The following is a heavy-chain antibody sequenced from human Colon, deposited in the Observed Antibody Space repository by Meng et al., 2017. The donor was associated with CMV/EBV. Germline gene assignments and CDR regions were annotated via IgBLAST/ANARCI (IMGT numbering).Heavy chain of an antibody. CDR1: GYTFTGYK. J-gene: IGHJ4*02. CDR2: INPNMGGP. D-gene: IGHD5-24*01. Sequence: ASVKVSCKASGYTFTGYKIHWVRQAPGQGLEWMGWINPNMGGPTYAQKFKGRVTVPRDTSISTVYMELNSLTSDDTAVYYCARAGDDYFDLWGQGTLVTVSS. V-gene: IGHV1-2*02. CDR3: ARAGDDYFDL.